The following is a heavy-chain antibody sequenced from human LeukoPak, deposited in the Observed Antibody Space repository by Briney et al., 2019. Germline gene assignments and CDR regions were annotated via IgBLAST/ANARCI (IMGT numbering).Heavy chain of an antibody. CDR1: GFTFSSHW. CDR3: VRDFAAKVAAYNWFDP. V-gene: IGHV3-74*01. CDR2: INNDGSRT. J-gene: IGHJ5*02. D-gene: IGHD6-19*01. Sequence: PGGSLRLSCAASGFTFSSHWMHWVRQTPGKGLVWVSRINNDGSRTDYADSVKGRFTISRDNAKNTLYLEMNSLRAEDTAVYYCVRDFAAKVAAYNWFDPWGQGTLVTVSS.